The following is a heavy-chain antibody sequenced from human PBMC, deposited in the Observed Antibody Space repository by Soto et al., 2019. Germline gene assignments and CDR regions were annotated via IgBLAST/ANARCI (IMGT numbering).Heavy chain of an antibody. J-gene: IGHJ4*02. CDR3: AKSTGLWISTPPFDC. CDR1: GFTFSSYG. CDR2: ISYDGSNK. D-gene: IGHD3-16*01. V-gene: IGHV3-30*18. Sequence: QVQLVESGGGVVQPGRSLRLSCAASGFTFSSYGMHWVRQAPGKGLEWVAVISYDGSNKYYADSVKGRFTISRDNSKNTLYLQMNSLRAEDTAVYYCAKSTGLWISTPPFDCWGQGTLVTVSS.